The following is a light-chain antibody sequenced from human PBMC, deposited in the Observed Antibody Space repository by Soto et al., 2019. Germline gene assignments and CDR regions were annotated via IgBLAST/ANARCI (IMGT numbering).Light chain of an antibody. CDR3: SSYTSSSTRV. V-gene: IGLV2-14*01. J-gene: IGLJ2*01. CDR1: SSDVGGYNY. Sequence: QSVLTQPASVSGSPGQSITISCTGPSSDVGGYNYVSWYQQHPGKAPKLMIYDVSNRPSGVSNRFSGYKSGNTASLTISGLQAEDEADYYCSSYTSSSTRVFGGGTKRTVL. CDR2: DVS.